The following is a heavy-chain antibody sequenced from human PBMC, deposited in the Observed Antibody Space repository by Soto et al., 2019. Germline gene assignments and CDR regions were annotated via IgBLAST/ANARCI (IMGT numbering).Heavy chain of an antibody. Sequence: ASVKVSCKASGYTFTSYGISWVRQAPGQGLEWMGWISAYNGNTNYAQKLQGRVTMTTDTSTSTAYMELRSLRSDDTAVYYCARAVYGDYHPYYYYGMDVWGQGTMVTVSS. CDR2: ISAYNGNT. CDR1: GYTFTSYG. D-gene: IGHD4-17*01. CDR3: ARAVYGDYHPYYYYGMDV. V-gene: IGHV1-18*01. J-gene: IGHJ6*02.